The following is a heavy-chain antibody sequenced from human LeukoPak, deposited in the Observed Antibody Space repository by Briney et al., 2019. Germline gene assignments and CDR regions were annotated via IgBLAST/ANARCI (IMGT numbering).Heavy chain of an antibody. V-gene: IGHV3-23*01. CDR3: AKDWKDYGDFHAFDV. CDR1: GFTFSRFA. J-gene: IGHJ3*01. Sequence: PGGSLRLSCANSGFTFSRFAMSSVRQAPGKGLEWVSPISTSGASTYYADSVRGRFTISRDNSKNTLYLQMKSLRAEDTAVYYCAKDWKDYGDFHAFDVWGQGTMVTVSS. D-gene: IGHD4-17*01. CDR2: ISTSGAST.